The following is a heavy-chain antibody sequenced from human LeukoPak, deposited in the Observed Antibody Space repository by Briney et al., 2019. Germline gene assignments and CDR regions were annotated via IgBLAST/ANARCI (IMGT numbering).Heavy chain of an antibody. Sequence: PSETLSLTCAVYGGSFIGYYWGWIRQPPGKGLEWIGEINHSGSTNYNPSLKSRVTISVDTSKNQFSLKLSSVTAADTAVYYCARGEGDHSLYGMDVWGQGTTVTVSS. CDR1: GGSFIGYY. D-gene: IGHD2-21*01. CDR3: ARGEGDHSLYGMDV. J-gene: IGHJ6*02. CDR2: INHSGST. V-gene: IGHV4-34*01.